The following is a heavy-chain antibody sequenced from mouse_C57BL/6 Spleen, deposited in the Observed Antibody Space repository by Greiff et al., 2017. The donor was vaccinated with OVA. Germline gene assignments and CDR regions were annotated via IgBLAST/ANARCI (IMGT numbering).Heavy chain of an antibody. D-gene: IGHD2-4*01. CDR1: GFTFSDYG. CDR3: ARYYDYDGYYAMDY. Sequence: EVKLMESGGGLVKPGGSLKLSCAASGFTFSDYGMHWVRQAPEKGLEWVAYISSGSSTIYYADTVKGRFTISRDNAKNTLFLQMTSLRSEDTAMYYCARYYDYDGYYAMDYWGQGTSVTVSS. CDR2: ISSGSSTI. J-gene: IGHJ4*01. V-gene: IGHV5-17*01.